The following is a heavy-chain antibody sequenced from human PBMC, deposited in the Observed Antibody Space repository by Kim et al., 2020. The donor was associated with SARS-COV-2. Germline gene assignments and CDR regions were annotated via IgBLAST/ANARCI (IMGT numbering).Heavy chain of an antibody. CDR1: GGSFSGYY. D-gene: IGHD3-9*01. V-gene: IGHV4-34*01. J-gene: IGHJ6*01. CDR3: ARGAPYYDILTGHYYYGMD. Sequence: SQTLSLTCAVYGGSFSGYYWSWIRQPPGKGLEWIGEINHSGSTNYNPSLKSRVTISVDTSKNQFSLKLRSVTAADTAVYYCARGAPYYDILTGHYYYGMD. CDR2: INHSGST.